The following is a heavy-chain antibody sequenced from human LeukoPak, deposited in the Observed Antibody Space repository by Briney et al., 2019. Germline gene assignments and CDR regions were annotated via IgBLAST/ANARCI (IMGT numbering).Heavy chain of an antibody. CDR3: TTDHVGATVEFDS. Sequence: GGSLRLSCAASGFTFSSYEMNWVRQAPGKGLEGVSYISSSGSTIYYADAVKGRFNISRNNAKNSLHLQMDSVRAEDTAIYYCTTDHVGATVEFDSWGQGTLVTVSS. V-gene: IGHV3-48*03. CDR2: ISSSGSTI. CDR1: GFTFSSYE. D-gene: IGHD1-26*01. J-gene: IGHJ4*02.